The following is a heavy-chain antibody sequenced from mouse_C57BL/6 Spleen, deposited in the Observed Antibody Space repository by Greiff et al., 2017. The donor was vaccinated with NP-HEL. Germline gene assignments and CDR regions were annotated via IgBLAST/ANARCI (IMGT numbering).Heavy chain of an antibody. D-gene: IGHD2-4*01. CDR1: GFTFSDYG. CDR2: ISSGSSTI. V-gene: IGHV5-17*01. J-gene: IGHJ2*01. CDR3: ARENYDYDGSSYFDY. Sequence: EVMLVESGGGLVMPGGSLKLSCAASGFTFSDYGMHWVRQAPEKGLEWVAYISSGSSTIYYADTVKGRFTISRDNAKNTLFLQMTSLRSEDTAMYYCARENYDYDGSSYFDYWGQGTTLTVSS.